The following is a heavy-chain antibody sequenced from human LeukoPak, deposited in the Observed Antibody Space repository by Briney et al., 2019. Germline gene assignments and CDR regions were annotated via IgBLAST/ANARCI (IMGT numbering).Heavy chain of an antibody. J-gene: IGHJ6*03. CDR1: GYTFSDYY. Sequence: ASVKVSCKASGYTFSDYYMHWVRQAPGQGLEWMGWINPNSGGTNYAQKFQGRVTMTRDTSISTAHMDLSRLTSDDTAVYYCARGRGRISDYYGSGRSLQYYMDVWGKGTTVTVSS. V-gene: IGHV1-2*02. D-gene: IGHD3-10*01. CDR2: INPNSGGT. CDR3: ARGRGRISDYYGSGRSLQYYMDV.